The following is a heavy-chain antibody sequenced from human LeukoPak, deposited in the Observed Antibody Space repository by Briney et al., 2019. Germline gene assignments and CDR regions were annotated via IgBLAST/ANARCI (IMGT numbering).Heavy chain of an antibody. V-gene: IGHV3-66*01. CDR2: IYSGGST. Sequence: GGSLRLSCAASGFTVSSNYMSWVRQAPGKGLEWVSVIYSGGSTYYADSVKGRFTISRDNSKDTLYLQMNSLRAEDTAVYYCAINGGYSYGYMVYWGQGTLVTVSS. CDR3: AINGGYSYGYMVY. D-gene: IGHD5-18*01. J-gene: IGHJ4*02. CDR1: GFTVSSNY.